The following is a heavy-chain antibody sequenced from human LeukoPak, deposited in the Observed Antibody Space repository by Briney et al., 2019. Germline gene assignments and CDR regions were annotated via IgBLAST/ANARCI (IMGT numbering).Heavy chain of an antibody. CDR2: IHSDGSST. V-gene: IGHV3-74*01. Sequence: GGSLRLSCAASGFTFSSYWMHWVRQAPGKGLVWVSRIHSDGSSTNYADSVKGRFTISRDNAKNTLSLQMNSLRAEDTAVYYCARVGGGYCSSTSCPDYWGQGTLVTVSS. CDR1: GFTFSSYW. J-gene: IGHJ4*02. CDR3: ARVGGGYCSSTSCPDY. D-gene: IGHD2-2*01.